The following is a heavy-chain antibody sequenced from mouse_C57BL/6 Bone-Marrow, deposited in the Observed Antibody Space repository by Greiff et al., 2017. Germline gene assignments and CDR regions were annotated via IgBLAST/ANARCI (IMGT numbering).Heavy chain of an antibody. J-gene: IGHJ1*03. CDR3: TRTTVVDWYFDV. V-gene: IGHV1-15*01. D-gene: IGHD1-1*01. Sequence: LQESGAELVRPGASVTLSCKASGYTFTDYEMHWVKQTPVHGLEWIGAIDPETGGTAYNQKFKGKAILTADKSSSTAYMALRSLTSEDSAVYYCTRTTVVDWYFDVWGTGTTVTVSS. CDR1: GYTFTDYE. CDR2: IDPETGGT.